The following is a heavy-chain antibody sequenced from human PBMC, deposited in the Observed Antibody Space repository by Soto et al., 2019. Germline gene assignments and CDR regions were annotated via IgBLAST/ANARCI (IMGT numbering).Heavy chain of an antibody. CDR1: GFTFNNYG. CDR2: ITGAGGST. J-gene: IGHJ6*02. D-gene: IGHD4-4*01. CDR3: AKGHSDSFGNYDYFGMDV. V-gene: IGHV3-23*01. Sequence: GGSLRLSCAASGFTFNNYGMSWVRQVPGKGLEWIGAITGAGGSTYNADSVKGRFSISRDNSKKTVYLQLDSLRVEDTAVYYCAKGHSDSFGNYDYFGMDVWGQGTTV.